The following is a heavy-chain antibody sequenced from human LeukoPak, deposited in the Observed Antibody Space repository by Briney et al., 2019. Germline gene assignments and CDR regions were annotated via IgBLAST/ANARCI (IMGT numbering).Heavy chain of an antibody. D-gene: IGHD3-22*01. J-gene: IGHJ4*02. CDR2: ISGSGGST. CDR1: GFTFSSYA. CDR3: AKGPSTMLVVVIPDYFDY. V-gene: IGHV3-23*01. Sequence: PGGSLRLSCAASGFTFSSYAMSWVRQAPGKGLEWVSAISGSGGSTYYADSVKGRFTISRDNSKNTLYLQMDRLTAEDMAVYYCAKGPSTMLVVVIPDYFDYWGQGTLVTVSS.